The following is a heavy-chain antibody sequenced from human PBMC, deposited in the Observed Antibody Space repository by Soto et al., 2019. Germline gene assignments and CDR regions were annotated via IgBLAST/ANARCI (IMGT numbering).Heavy chain of an antibody. CDR1: GFTFTSSA. J-gene: IGHJ4*02. CDR2: IVVGSGNT. Sequence: SVKVSCKASGFTFTSSAVQWVRQARGQRLEWIGWIVVGSGNTNYAQKFQERVTITRDMSTSTAYMELSSLRSEDTALYYCAAPSPSIPYYFDYWGQGTLVTVSS. V-gene: IGHV1-58*01. CDR3: AAPSPSIPYYFDY. D-gene: IGHD2-2*02.